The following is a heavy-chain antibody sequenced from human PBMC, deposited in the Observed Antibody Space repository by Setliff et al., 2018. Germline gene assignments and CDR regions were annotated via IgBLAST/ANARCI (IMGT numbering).Heavy chain of an antibody. V-gene: IGHV4-61*09. CDR1: GGSISSGNYY. J-gene: IGHJ3*02. CDR2: IYTSGSA. Sequence: LSLTCTVSGGSISSGNYYWSWIRQPAGKGLEWIGHIYTSGSANYNPSLKSRVTISVDTSKNQFSLKLSSVTAADTAVYYCARDRRIVGARHAFDIWGQGTMVTVSS. CDR3: ARDRRIVGARHAFDI. D-gene: IGHD1-26*01.